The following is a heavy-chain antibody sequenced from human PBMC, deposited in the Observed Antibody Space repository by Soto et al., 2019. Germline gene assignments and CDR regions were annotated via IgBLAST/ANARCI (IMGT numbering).Heavy chain of an antibody. CDR2: INHSGTT. D-gene: IGHD3-10*01. Sequence: SETLSLTCAVYGGSFSGYYLSWIRQPPGRGLEWIGEINHSGTTNNNPSLKSRVTISADTSKNQFSLKVSSVTAADTAVYYCARRTAGGSGTYYNSWFDPWGQGTLVTVYS. J-gene: IGHJ5*02. V-gene: IGHV4-34*01. CDR3: ARRTAGGSGTYYNSWFDP. CDR1: GGSFSGYY.